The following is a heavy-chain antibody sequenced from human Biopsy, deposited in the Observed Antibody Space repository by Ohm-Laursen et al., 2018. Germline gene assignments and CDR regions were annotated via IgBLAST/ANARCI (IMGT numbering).Heavy chain of an antibody. CDR2: MNPNSGNT. CDR1: GYTFTSYE. Sequence: ASVKVSCKASGYTFTSYEINWVRQATGQGIEWMGWMNPNSGNTGYAQKFQGRVTMTRNTSISTAYMEVSSLRSEDTAVYYCARGRNPVWFGEDLDYWGQGTPVTVSS. J-gene: IGHJ4*02. V-gene: IGHV1-8*01. D-gene: IGHD3-10*01. CDR3: ARGRNPVWFGEDLDY.